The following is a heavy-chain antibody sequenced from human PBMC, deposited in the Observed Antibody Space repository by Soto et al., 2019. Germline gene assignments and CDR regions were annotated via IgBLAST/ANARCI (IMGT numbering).Heavy chain of an antibody. CDR2: IYNSGST. CDR1: GGSISSYY. V-gene: IGHV4-59*12. Sequence: PSETLSLTCTVSGGSISSYYWSWIRQPPGKGLEWIGYIYNSGSTNYNPSLKSRVTISVDTSKNQFSLKIEDTAVYYCSRSLAIDFDSWGQGTLVTVSS. J-gene: IGHJ4*02. CDR3: SRSLAIDFDS.